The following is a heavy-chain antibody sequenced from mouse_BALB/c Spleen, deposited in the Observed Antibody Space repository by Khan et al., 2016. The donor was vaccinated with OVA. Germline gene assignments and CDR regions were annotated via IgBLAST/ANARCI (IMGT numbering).Heavy chain of an antibody. D-gene: IGHD1-1*01. CDR1: GYSFTGYF. V-gene: IGHV1-20*02. CDR2: INPHIGET. Sequence: VQLKQSGPELVRPGASVKISCKASGYSFTGYFMNWVMQSHGKSLEWIGRINPHIGETFYNQRFKDKATLTVDESSNTAHMELRSLASEDSAVYYCTRIYGSDFDYWGQGTTLTVSS. CDR3: TRIYGSDFDY. J-gene: IGHJ2*01.